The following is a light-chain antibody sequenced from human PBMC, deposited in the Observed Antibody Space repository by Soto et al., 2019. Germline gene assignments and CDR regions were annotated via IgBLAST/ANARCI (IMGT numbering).Light chain of an antibody. Sequence: IVMTQSPATLSVSPGERATLSCRASQSVSSNLAWYQQKPGQAPRLLIYGASTRATGIPARFSGSGSGTDFTLTISSLQYEDFAVYYCQQYNNWPPWTFGQGTQVEIK. CDR2: GAS. V-gene: IGKV3-15*01. CDR3: QQYNNWPPWT. J-gene: IGKJ1*01. CDR1: QSVSSN.